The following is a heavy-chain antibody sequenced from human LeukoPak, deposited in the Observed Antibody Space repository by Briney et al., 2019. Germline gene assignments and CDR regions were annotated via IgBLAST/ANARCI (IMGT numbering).Heavy chain of an antibody. CDR2: ISGSGGST. CDR1: GFTFSSYA. D-gene: IGHD1-26*01. J-gene: IGHJ4*02. Sequence: GGSLRLSCAASGFTFSSYAMSWVRQAPGKGLEWVSAISGSGGSTYYADSEKGRFTISRDNSKNTLYLQMNSLRAEDTAVYYCAKRSSGSYYADFDYWGQGTLVTVSS. V-gene: IGHV3-23*01. CDR3: AKRSSGSYYADFDY.